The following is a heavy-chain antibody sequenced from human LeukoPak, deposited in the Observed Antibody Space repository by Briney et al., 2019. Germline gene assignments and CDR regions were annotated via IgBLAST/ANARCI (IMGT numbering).Heavy chain of an antibody. V-gene: IGHV1-2*04. CDR2: INPNSGGT. J-gene: IGHJ4*02. CDR3: ARAVEDSSGYYDNFFDY. D-gene: IGHD3-22*01. CDR1: GYTFTGYY. Sequence: ASVKVSCKASGYTFTGYYMHWVRQAPGQGLEWMGWINPNSGGTNYAQKFQGWVTMTRDTSISTAYMELSRLRSDDTAVYYCARAVEDSSGYYDNFFDYWGQGTLVTVSS.